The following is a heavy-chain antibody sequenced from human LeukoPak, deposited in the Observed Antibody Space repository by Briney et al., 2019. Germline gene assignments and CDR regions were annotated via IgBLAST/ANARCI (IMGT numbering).Heavy chain of an antibody. D-gene: IGHD6-13*01. Sequence: SETLSLTCTVSGYSISSGYYWGWIRQPPGKGLEWIGSIYHSGSTYYNPSLKSRVTISVDTSKNQFSLKLSPVTAADTAVYYRARGGYSSSWYYFDYWGQGTLVTVAS. CDR3: ARGGYSSSWYYFDY. CDR2: IYHSGST. J-gene: IGHJ4*02. CDR1: GYSISSGYY. V-gene: IGHV4-38-2*02.